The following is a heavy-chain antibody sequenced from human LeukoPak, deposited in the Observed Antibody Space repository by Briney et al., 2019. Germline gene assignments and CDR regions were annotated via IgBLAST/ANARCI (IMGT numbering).Heavy chain of an antibody. Sequence: PGGSLRLSCTASGFTFTGYSMSWVRQAPGKGLEWVSAISSSGGSTYYADSVKGRFTISRDNSKNTLSLQMNSLRAEDTAVFYCAKDLMGNRIFDFWGQGTLVTVSS. CDR1: GFTFTGYS. CDR3: AKDLMGNRIFDF. CDR2: ISSSGGST. J-gene: IGHJ4*02. D-gene: IGHD2/OR15-2a*01. V-gene: IGHV3-23*01.